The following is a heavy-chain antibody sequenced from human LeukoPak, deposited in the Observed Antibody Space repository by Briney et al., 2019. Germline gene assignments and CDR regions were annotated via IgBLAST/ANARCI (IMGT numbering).Heavy chain of an antibody. V-gene: IGHV3-33*01. D-gene: IGHD4-23*01. CDR1: GFTFSSYG. J-gene: IGHJ4*02. CDR2: IWYDGSNK. Sequence: PGRSLRLSCAASGFTFSSYGMHWVRQAPGKGLEWVALIWYDGSNKYYADSVKGRLTISRDNSENTLYLQMNSLRAEDTAVYYCAREGPRGNSQFDYWGQGTLVTVSS. CDR3: AREGPRGNSQFDY.